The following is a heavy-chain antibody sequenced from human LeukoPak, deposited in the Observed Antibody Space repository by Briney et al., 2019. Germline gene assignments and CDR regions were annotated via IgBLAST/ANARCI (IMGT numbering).Heavy chain of an antibody. CDR3: ARIVGGSQDY. D-gene: IGHD3-16*02. J-gene: IGHJ4*02. V-gene: IGHV6-1*01. Sequence: SQTLSLTCAISGDSVSSNSAAWNWIRQSPSRGLEWPGSTYRRSKWFNDYAVSVKSRITINPDTSKNHFSLQLNSVTPEDTAIYYCARIVGGSQDYWGQGTLVTVSS. CDR1: GDSVSSNSAA. CDR2: TYRRSKWFN.